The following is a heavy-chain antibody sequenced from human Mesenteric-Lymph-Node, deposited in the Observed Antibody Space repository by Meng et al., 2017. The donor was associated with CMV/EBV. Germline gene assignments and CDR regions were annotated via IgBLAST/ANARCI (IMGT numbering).Heavy chain of an antibody. D-gene: IGHD3-3*01. CDR2: ISGSGGST. CDR1: GFTFSSSA. CDR3: AKVFYDFWSGYPYYFDY. Sequence: GESLKISCAASGFTFSSSAMSWVRQAPGKGLEWVSTISGSGGSTYHPDSVKGRFTISRDNSENTLYLQMNSLRAEDTAIYYCAKVFYDFWSGYPYYFDYWGQGTLVTVSS. V-gene: IGHV3-23*01. J-gene: IGHJ4*02.